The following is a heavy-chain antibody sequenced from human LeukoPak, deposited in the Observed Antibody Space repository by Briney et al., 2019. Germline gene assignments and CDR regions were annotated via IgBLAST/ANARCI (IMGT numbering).Heavy chain of an antibody. J-gene: IGHJ4*02. CDR1: GYSISSGYY. V-gene: IGHV4-38-2*02. Sequence: SETLSLTCTVSGYSISSGYYWGWIRQPPGKGLEWIGSIYHSGSTYYNPSLKSRVTISVDSSKNQFSLNLSSVIAADTAIYYCARNPHHDDDADEGFDYWGQGTLVTVSS. CDR3: ARNPHHDDDADEGFDY. CDR2: IYHSGST. D-gene: IGHD3-16*01.